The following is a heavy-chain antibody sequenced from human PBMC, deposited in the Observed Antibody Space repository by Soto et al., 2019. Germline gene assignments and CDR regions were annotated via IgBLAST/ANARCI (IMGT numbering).Heavy chain of an antibody. V-gene: IGHV4-39*01. CDR1: GGSISSSSYC. D-gene: IGHD2-15*01. Sequence: SETLCLTCTVSGGSISSSSYCWGWIRQPPGKGLEWIGSIYYSGSTYYNPSLKSRVTISVDTSKNQFSLKLSSVTAADTAVYYCARWCVVVVAAEVIGWFDPWGQGTLVTVSS. CDR3: ARWCVVVVAAEVIGWFDP. J-gene: IGHJ5*02. CDR2: IYYSGST.